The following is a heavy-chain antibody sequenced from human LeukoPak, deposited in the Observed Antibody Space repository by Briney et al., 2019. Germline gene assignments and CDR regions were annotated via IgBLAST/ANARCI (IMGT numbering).Heavy chain of an antibody. CDR1: GFTFSSYW. CDR3: ARGKADYYDLSAFDI. J-gene: IGHJ3*02. V-gene: IGHV3-74*01. D-gene: IGHD3-22*01. CDR2: INSDGSST. Sequence: YPGGSLRLSCAASGFTFSSYWMHWVRQAPGKGLVWVSRINSDGSSTSYADSVKGRFTISRDNAKNTLYLQMNSLRAEDTAVYYCARGKADYYDLSAFDIWGQGTMVTVSS.